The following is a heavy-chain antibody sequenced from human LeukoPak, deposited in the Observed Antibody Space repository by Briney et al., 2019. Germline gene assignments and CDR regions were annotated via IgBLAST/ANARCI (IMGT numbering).Heavy chain of an antibody. V-gene: IGHV3-30-3*01. CDR1: GFTFSSYA. CDR2: ISYDGSNK. J-gene: IGHJ4*02. Sequence: GGSLRLSCAASGFTFSSYAMHWVRQAPGKGLEWVAVISYDGSNKYYADSVKGRFTISRDNSKNTLYLQMNSLRAEDTAVYYCASNYDRPQTLFDYWGQGTLVTVSS. D-gene: IGHD3-22*01. CDR3: ASNYDRPQTLFDY.